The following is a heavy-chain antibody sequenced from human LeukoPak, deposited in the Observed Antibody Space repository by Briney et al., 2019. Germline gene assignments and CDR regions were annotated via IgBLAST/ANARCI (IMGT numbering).Heavy chain of an antibody. V-gene: IGHV4-30-2*01. CDR2: IYHSGST. Sequence: SQTLSLTCTVSGGSISSGGYYWSWIRQPPGKGLEWIGYIYHSGSTYYNPSLKSRVTISVDRSKNQFSLKLSSVTAADTAVYYCARELAAPHAFDIWGQGTMVTVSS. CDR3: ARELAAPHAFDI. D-gene: IGHD2-15*01. CDR1: GGSISSGGYY. J-gene: IGHJ3*02.